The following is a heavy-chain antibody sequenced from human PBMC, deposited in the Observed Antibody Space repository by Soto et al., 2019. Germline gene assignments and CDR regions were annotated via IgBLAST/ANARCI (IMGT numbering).Heavy chain of an antibody. CDR1: GGSISSYY. CDR2: IYYSGRT. CDR3: ARGSIGKYDY. J-gene: IGHJ4*02. Sequence: QVQLQQSGPGLVKPSETLSLTCTVSGGSISSYYWSWIRQPPGKGLEWIGYIYYSGRTNYNPALQSRVTISVDTSKNQFSLKLSSVTAADTAVYYCARGSIGKYDYWGQGTLVTVSS. V-gene: IGHV4-59*08.